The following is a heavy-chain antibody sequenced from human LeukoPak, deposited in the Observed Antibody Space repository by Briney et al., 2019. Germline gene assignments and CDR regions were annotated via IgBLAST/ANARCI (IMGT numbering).Heavy chain of an antibody. CDR2: SSAYNGNT. V-gene: IGHV1-18*01. Sequence: ASVKVSCKDSGYTFTSYGISWVRQAPGQGLEWMGWSSAYNGNTNYAQKLQGRVTMTTDTSTSTAYMELRSLRSDDTAVYYCARQYYYDSSGYYYLYKYWGQGTLVTVSS. J-gene: IGHJ4*02. D-gene: IGHD3-22*01. CDR1: GYTFTSYG. CDR3: ARQYYYDSSGYYYLYKY.